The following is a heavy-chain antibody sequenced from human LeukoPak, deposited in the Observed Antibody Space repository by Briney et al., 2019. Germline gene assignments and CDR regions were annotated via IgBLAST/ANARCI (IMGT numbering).Heavy chain of an antibody. CDR3: AHKGRGSGSYNM. D-gene: IGHD3-10*01. V-gene: IGHV2-5*01. CDR2: NYWNDDK. Sequence: SGPTLAKPTQTLTLTCTFSGFSLSTTGVGVAWIRQSPGKALEWLAVNYWNDDKSYSPSLKSRLTITKDTSKNQVVLIMTNMDPVDTGTYYCAHKGRGSGSYNMWGQGTLVTVSS. CDR1: GFSLSTTGVG. J-gene: IGHJ4*02.